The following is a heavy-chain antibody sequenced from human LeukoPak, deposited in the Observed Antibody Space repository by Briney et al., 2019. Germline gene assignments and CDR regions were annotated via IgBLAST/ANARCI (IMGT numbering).Heavy chain of an antibody. D-gene: IGHD3-10*01. CDR2: NYWDDDK. V-gene: IGHV2-5*02. Sequence: SGPTLSHPTPALTLTFTFSGLSRSTRGVGEGWIRQPPVKALEWLALNYWDDDKGYIPSLKSRLNITQDTSKNQVVFTMTNMDPVYTATYYCAHRPVSGSHFDYWGQGTLVTVSS. CDR1: GLSRSTRGVG. CDR3: AHRPVSGSHFDY. J-gene: IGHJ4*02.